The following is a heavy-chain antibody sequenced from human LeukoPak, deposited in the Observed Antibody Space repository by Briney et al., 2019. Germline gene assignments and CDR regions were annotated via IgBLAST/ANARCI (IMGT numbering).Heavy chain of an antibody. Sequence: SETLSLTCTVSGGSISSHYWSWIRQPPGKGLEWIGHIYYSGSTNYNPSLKSRVTISVDTSKNQFSLKLSSVTAADTAVYYCAMEGSDHDAFDIWGQGTMVTVSS. CDR2: IYYSGST. CDR3: AMEGSDHDAFDI. J-gene: IGHJ3*02. CDR1: GGSISSHY. D-gene: IGHD3-10*01. V-gene: IGHV4-59*11.